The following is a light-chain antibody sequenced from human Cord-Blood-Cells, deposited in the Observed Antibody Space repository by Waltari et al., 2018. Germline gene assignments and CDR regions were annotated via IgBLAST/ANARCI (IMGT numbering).Light chain of an antibody. J-gene: IGKJ4*01. V-gene: IGKV3-11*01. CDR3: QQRSNWPLT. Sequence: EIVLTQSPATLSLSPGERATLSCRASQSVSSYLAWYQQKPGQAPRLLIYDASNRATGIPARCSGSGSGTDFTLTISSLEPEDVAVYYWQQRSNWPLTFGGGTKVEIK. CDR2: DAS. CDR1: QSVSSY.